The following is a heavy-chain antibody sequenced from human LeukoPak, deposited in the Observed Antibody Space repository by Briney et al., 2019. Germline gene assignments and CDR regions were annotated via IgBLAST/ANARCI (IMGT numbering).Heavy chain of an antibody. V-gene: IGHV3-33*06. Sequence: GGSLRLSCAAPGFTFSSYGMHWVRQAPGKGLEWVAVIWYNGSNKYYADSVKGRFTISRDNSKNTLYLQMNSLRAEDTAVYYCAKDRGSSCTAVDYWGQGTLVTVSS. CDR1: GFTFSSYG. D-gene: IGHD2-2*01. CDR2: IWYNGSNK. J-gene: IGHJ4*02. CDR3: AKDRGSSCTAVDY.